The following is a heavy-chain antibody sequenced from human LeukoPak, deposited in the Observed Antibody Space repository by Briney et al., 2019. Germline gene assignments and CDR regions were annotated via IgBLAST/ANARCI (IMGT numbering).Heavy chain of an antibody. Sequence: ASVKVSCKAFGYTFTSYAMNWVRQAPGQGLEWMGWINTNTGNPTYAQGFTGRFVFSLDTSVSTAYLQISSLKAEDTAVYYCARVSAPGSGSYYYYYYGMDVWGQGTTVTVSS. V-gene: IGHV7-4-1*02. J-gene: IGHJ6*02. D-gene: IGHD3-10*01. CDR2: INTNTGNP. CDR1: GYTFTSYA. CDR3: ARVSAPGSGSYYYYYYGMDV.